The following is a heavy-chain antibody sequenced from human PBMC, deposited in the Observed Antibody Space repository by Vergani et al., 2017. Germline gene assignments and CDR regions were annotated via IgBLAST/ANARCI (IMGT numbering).Heavy chain of an antibody. CDR1: RYSFTNYW. CDR2: IHPADSDT. Sequence: EVQLVQSGAEVKKPGESLKISCQISRYSFTNYWIGWVRQMPGKGLEWMGIIHPADSDTRYSPSFQGQVTISVDKSISTAYLHRSSQRASDSAMYYCARLYGRDSSGSKYFDYWGQGTLVTVSS. CDR3: ARLYGRDSSGSKYFDY. J-gene: IGHJ4*02. D-gene: IGHD3-22*01. V-gene: IGHV5-51*01.